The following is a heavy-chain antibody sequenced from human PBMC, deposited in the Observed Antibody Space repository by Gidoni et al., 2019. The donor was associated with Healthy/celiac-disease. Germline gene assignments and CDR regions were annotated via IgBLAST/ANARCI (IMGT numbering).Heavy chain of an antibody. CDR3: ARDRHLRPVQMFRGSYGLVETYYYYYGMDV. CDR2: IIPIFGTA. D-gene: IGHD5-18*01. Sequence: QVQLVQSGAEVKKPGSSVKVSCKASGGTFSSYAIRWVRQAPGQGREWMGGIIPIFGTANYAQKFQGRVTITADESTSTAYMELSSLRFEDTAVYYCARDRHLRPVQMFRGSYGLVETYYYYYGMDVWGQGTTVTVSS. CDR1: GGTFSSYA. J-gene: IGHJ6*02. V-gene: IGHV1-69*01.